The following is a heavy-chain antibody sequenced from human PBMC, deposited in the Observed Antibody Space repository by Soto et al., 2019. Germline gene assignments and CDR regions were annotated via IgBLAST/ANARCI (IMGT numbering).Heavy chain of an antibody. V-gene: IGHV3-23*01. CDR1: GFTFSSYG. CDR3: AKRNDYGSGSYFAFDH. Sequence: EVQLLESGGGLVQPGGTLRLSCAASGFTFSSYGMSWVRQAPGKGLEWVSSISGSGGSTYYAVSVKGRFTISRDNPKNTRYLQMTSRTAEETAGYYFAKRNDYGSGSYFAFDHWGQGNLVTVSS. CDR2: ISGSGGST. D-gene: IGHD3-10*01. J-gene: IGHJ4*02.